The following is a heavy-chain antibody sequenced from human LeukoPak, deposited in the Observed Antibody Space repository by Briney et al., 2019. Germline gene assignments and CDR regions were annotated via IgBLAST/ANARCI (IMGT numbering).Heavy chain of an antibody. V-gene: IGHV3-30*02. Sequence: PGGSLRLSCAASGFTFSSYDIHWVRQAPGKGLEWVAFIRYDGSNKYYADSVKGRFTISRDNSKNTLYLQMNSLRAEDTAVYYCAKGRVEMATIGYFDYWGQGTLVTVSS. CDR2: IRYDGSNK. CDR1: GFTFSSYD. J-gene: IGHJ4*02. D-gene: IGHD5-24*01. CDR3: AKGRVEMATIGYFDY.